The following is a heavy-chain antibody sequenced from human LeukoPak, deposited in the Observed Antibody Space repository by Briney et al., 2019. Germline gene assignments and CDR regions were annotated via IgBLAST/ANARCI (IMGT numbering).Heavy chain of an antibody. CDR1: GGSISSGGYY. J-gene: IGHJ4*02. D-gene: IGHD2-2*01. CDR3: ARGFGGSSTSYAYPFGY. CDR2: IYYSGST. Sequence: KPSETLSLTCTVSGGSISSGGYYWSWIRQHPGKGLACIGDIYYSGSTYYNPSLKSRITISVDTTKNQFSLKLSSVTAADTAVYYCARGFGGSSTSYAYPFGYWGQGTLVTVSS. V-gene: IGHV4-31*03.